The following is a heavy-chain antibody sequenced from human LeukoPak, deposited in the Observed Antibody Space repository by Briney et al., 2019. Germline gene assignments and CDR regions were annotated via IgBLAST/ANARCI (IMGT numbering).Heavy chain of an antibody. D-gene: IGHD2-2*01. Sequence: GGSLRLSCAASGFTFSSYWMHWVRQAPGKGLVWVSRINSDGSSTIYADSVKGRFTISRDNAKNTLYLQINSLRAEDTAVYYCAREYCSSTSCYFDYWGQGTLVTVSS. J-gene: IGHJ4*02. CDR2: INSDGSST. CDR3: AREYCSSTSCYFDY. CDR1: GFTFSSYW. V-gene: IGHV3-74*01.